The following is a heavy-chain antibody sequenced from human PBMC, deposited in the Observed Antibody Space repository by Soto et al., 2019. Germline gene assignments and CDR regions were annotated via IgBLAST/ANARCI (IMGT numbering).Heavy chain of an antibody. V-gene: IGHV3-53*01. CDR1: GFTVSNNY. CDR3: ARDPPGIAASGSYN. J-gene: IGHJ4*02. D-gene: IGHD6-13*01. CDR2: IYSSGGT. Sequence: GGSLRLSCAVSGFTVSNNYMTWVRQAPGKGLEWVSLIYSSGGTKYADSVRGRFTISRDNSKNTLYLQMNSLKVEDTAVYYCARDPPGIAASGSYNWGQGTLLTVSS.